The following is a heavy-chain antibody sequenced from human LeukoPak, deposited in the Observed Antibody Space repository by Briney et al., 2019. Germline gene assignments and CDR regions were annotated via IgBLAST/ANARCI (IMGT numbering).Heavy chain of an antibody. Sequence: GGSLRLSCAASGFTVSSNYMSWVRQAPGKGLEWVSVIYSGGSTNYADSVKGRFTISRDNSKNTLYLQMNSLRAEDTAVYYCASCRGYSSGWYYFDYWGQGTLVTVSS. CDR3: ASCRGYSSGWYYFDY. V-gene: IGHV3-66*01. CDR2: IYSGGST. J-gene: IGHJ4*02. D-gene: IGHD6-19*01. CDR1: GFTVSSNY.